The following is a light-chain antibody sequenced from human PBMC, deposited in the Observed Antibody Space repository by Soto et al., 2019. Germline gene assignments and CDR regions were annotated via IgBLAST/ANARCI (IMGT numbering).Light chain of an antibody. V-gene: IGKV1-5*03. J-gene: IGKJ1*01. CDR2: KAS. CDR3: QQYSSYRT. Sequence: DIQMTQSPSTLSASVGDRVTITCRASQASQSISNWLAWYQQKPGKAPKLLIYKASTLEGGVPSRFSGSGSGKKSTLSISSLQHDDFATYYCQQYSSYRTFGQGTKVEIK. CDR1: QSISNW.